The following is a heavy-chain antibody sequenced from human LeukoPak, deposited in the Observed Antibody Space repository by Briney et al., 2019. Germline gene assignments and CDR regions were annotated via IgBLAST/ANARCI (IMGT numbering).Heavy chain of an antibody. Sequence: SETLSLTCTVSGGSISSGDYYWSWIRQPPGKGLEWIGYIYYSGSTYYTPSLKSRVTISVDTSKNQFSLKLSSVTAADTAVYYCAREGTARPLDYWGQGTLVTVSS. D-gene: IGHD6-6*01. CDR2: IYYSGST. J-gene: IGHJ4*02. V-gene: IGHV4-30-4*08. CDR3: AREGTARPLDY. CDR1: GGSISSGDYY.